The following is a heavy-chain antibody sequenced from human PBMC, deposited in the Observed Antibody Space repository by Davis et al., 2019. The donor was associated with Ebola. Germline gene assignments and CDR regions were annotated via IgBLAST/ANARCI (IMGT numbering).Heavy chain of an antibody. CDR1: GFTFSSYT. Sequence: PGGSLRLSCAASGFTFSSYTMSWVRQAPGKGLEWVSAISGSGGSTYYADSVKGRFTISRDNSKKPLYLQMNSLRTEDTAVYYCAKDGREERQWLVLGYYYYGMDVWGQGTTVTVSS. D-gene: IGHD6-19*01. CDR3: AKDGREERQWLVLGYYYYGMDV. CDR2: ISGSGGST. J-gene: IGHJ6*02. V-gene: IGHV3-23*01.